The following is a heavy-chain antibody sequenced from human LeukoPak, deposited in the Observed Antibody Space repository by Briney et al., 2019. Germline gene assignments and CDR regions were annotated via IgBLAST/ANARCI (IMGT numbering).Heavy chain of an antibody. Sequence: SETLSLTCTVSGGSISSHYWSWIRQPPGKGLEWIWYIYYSGSTNYNTSLKSRVTISVDTSKNQFSLKLSSVAAADTAVYYCARTPRYCSSTSCYLGGVYYYYYMDVWGKGTTVTVSS. CDR2: IYYSGST. CDR1: GGSISSHY. J-gene: IGHJ6*03. V-gene: IGHV4-59*11. D-gene: IGHD2-2*01. CDR3: ARTPRYCSSTSCYLGGVYYYYYMDV.